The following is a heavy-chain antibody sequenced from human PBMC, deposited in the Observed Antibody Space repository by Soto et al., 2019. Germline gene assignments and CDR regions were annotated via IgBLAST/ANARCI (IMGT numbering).Heavy chain of an antibody. CDR3: ARWAWQVRDYGGPFAY. CDR2: INAGNGKT. CDR1: GYTFTTYA. J-gene: IGHJ4*02. D-gene: IGHD4-17*01. Sequence: ASVKVSCKASGYTFTTYAMHWVRQAPGQRLEWMGWINAGNGKTKYSPKFQGRLLLTTDTSTTTAHMELRSLRPDDTAVYYCARWAWQVRDYGGPFAYWGQGTLVTVSS. V-gene: IGHV1-3*01.